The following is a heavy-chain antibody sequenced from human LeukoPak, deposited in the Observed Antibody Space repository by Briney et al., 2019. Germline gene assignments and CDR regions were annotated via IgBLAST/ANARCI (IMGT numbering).Heavy chain of an antibody. Sequence: PSETLSLTCAVSGGSISSSDWWTWVRQPPGEGLEWIGEIYHSGSTKYNPSLKSRVTISVDKSKNQFSLKVSSVTAADTAVYYYARDASLQMGAFDVWGQGTMVTVSS. J-gene: IGHJ3*01. CDR3: ARDASLQMGAFDV. V-gene: IGHV4-4*02. CDR1: GGSISSSDW. CDR2: IYHSGST. D-gene: IGHD1-1*01.